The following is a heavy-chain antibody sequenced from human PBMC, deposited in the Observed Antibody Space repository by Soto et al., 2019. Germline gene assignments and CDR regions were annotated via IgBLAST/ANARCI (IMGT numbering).Heavy chain of an antibody. J-gene: IGHJ4*02. CDR3: AHIGWCCPYDVNNQPYFDY. D-gene: IGHD3-22*01. V-gene: IGHV2-5*02. CDR1: GFSLSTSGVG. CDR2: IYWDDDK. Sequence: QITLKESGPTLVKPTQTLTLTCTFPGFSLSTSGVGVGWIRQPPGKALEWLALIYWDDDKRYSPSLKSRLTITRDTSKNQVVLTMTNMDPVDTATYYCAHIGWCCPYDVNNQPYFDYWGQGTLVTVSS.